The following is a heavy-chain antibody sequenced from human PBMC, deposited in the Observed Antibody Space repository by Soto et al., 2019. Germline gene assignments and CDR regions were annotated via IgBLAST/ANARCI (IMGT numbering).Heavy chain of an antibody. Sequence: GGSLRLSCAASGFTFSNYWMSWVRLAPGKGLEWVANIKQDGSEKYYVDSVKGRFTISRDNAKNSLYLQMNSLRAEDTAVYYCAREHNWNFDYWGQGTLVTVSS. CDR3: AREHNWNFDY. V-gene: IGHV3-7*01. CDR2: IKQDGSEK. CDR1: GFTFSNYW. J-gene: IGHJ4*02. D-gene: IGHD1-20*01.